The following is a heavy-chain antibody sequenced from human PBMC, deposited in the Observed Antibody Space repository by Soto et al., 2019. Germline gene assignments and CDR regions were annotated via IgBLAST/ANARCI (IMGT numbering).Heavy chain of an antibody. CDR2: INHSGST. CDR1: GGSFSGYY. J-gene: IGHJ4*02. Sequence: PSETLSLTCAVYGGSFSGYYWSWIRQPPGKGLEWIGEINHSGSTNYNPSLKSRVTISVDTSKNQFSLKLSSVTAADTAVYYCASLADCSGGSCYSGRWGQGTLVTVSS. CDR3: ASLADCSGGSCYSGR. V-gene: IGHV4-34*01. D-gene: IGHD2-15*01.